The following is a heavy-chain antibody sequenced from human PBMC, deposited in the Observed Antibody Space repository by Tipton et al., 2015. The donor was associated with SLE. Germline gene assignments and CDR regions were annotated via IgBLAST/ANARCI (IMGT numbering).Heavy chain of an antibody. Sequence: TLSLTCAISGDSVSSNLAAWNWVRQSPSRGLEWPGRTYYRSKWYNDYAVSVQSRITINPDTSKNQFSLQLNSVTPEDTAVYYCARDIMVGLDYWGQGTLVTVSS. D-gene: IGHD2-21*01. J-gene: IGHJ4*02. CDR2: TYYRSKWYN. CDR1: GDSVSSNLAA. CDR3: ARDIMVGLDY. V-gene: IGHV6-1*01.